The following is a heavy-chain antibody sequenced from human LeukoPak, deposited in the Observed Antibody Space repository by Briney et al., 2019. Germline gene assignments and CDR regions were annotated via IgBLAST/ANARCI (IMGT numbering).Heavy chain of an antibody. J-gene: IGHJ4*02. CDR1: GGTFSSYA. V-gene: IGHV1-69*13. CDR3: AREGGYCTNGVCPLDY. Sequence: SVKVSCKASGGTFSSYAISWVRQAPGQGLEWMGGIIPIFGTANYAQKFQGRDTITADESTSTAYMELSSLRSEDTAVYYCAREGGYCTNGVCPLDYWGQGTLVTVSS. D-gene: IGHD2-8*01. CDR2: IIPIFGTA.